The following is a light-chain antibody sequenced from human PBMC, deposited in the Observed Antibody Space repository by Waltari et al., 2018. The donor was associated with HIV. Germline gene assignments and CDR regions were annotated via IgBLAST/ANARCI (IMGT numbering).Light chain of an antibody. V-gene: IGLV1-40*01. CDR2: INI. CDR3: HSYDSRLTGWV. J-gene: IGLJ3*02. CDR1: SYNIGADHD. Sequence: QSVPTQPASVSGALGQRVTIPCTRNSYNIGADHDVHWFQQLAVAAPKHLIYININRPSGVPDRFSCSKSGTSASLAITGLQAEDEADYYCHSYDSRLTGWVFGGGTKVTVL.